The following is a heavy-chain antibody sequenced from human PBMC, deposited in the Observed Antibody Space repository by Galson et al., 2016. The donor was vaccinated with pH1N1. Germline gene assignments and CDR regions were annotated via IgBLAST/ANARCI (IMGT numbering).Heavy chain of an antibody. J-gene: IGHJ6*02. V-gene: IGHV4-31*03. CDR2: ISLSGNT. D-gene: IGHD6-13*01. Sequence: TLSLPCTVSGDPISGSGSCLTWIRQSPGRGLEWIGDISLSGNTSHNPSLKSRLVLSADMSNTQFSLKLNSVTAADTAVYYCARGYREKLGTGNHYHYSLDDWGPGTTVTVSS. CDR1: GDPISGSGSC. CDR3: ARGYREKLGTGNHYHYSLDD.